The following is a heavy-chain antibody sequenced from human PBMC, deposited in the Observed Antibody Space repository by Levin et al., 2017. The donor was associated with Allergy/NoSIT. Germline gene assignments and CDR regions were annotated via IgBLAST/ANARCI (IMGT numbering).Heavy chain of an antibody. Sequence: GGSLRLSCAASGFTFTRYGMHWVRQAPGKGLEWVAFISNDGNEKYYVDSVKGRFTISRDNSKNTLYLQMNSLRAEDTALYFCTKQTVGGTHLDYWGQGTQVTVSS. CDR3: TKQTVGGTHLDY. CDR2: ISNDGNEK. V-gene: IGHV3-30*18. D-gene: IGHD1-26*01. CDR1: GFTFTRYG. J-gene: IGHJ4*02.